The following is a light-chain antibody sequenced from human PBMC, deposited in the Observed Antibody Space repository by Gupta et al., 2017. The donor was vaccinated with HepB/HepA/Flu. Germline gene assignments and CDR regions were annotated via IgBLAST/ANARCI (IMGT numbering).Light chain of an antibody. Sequence: SYVLTQPPSVSVAPGKTARITCGGNNIGSKSVHWYQQKPGQAPVLVIYYDSDRPSGIPERFSGSNSGNTATLTISRVEAGDEADYYCQVWDSSSDHRLGVVFGGGTKLTVL. V-gene: IGLV3-21*04. CDR1: NIGSKS. CDR3: QVWDSSSDHRLGVV. CDR2: YDS. J-gene: IGLJ2*01.